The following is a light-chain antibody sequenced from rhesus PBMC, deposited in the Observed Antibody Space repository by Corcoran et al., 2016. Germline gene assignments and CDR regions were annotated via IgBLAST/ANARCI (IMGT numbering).Light chain of an antibody. CDR1: QSVSSS. CDR3: QQYSNWPLT. CDR2: GAS. J-gene: IGKJ4*01. Sequence: EIVMTQSPATLSLSPGERATLSCRASQSVSSSLAWYQQKPGQAPRLLIYGASSRATGIPDRFSGSGSGTEVTLTISSLEPEDFAVYYCQQYSNWPLTFGGGTKVEIK. V-gene: IGKV3-42*03.